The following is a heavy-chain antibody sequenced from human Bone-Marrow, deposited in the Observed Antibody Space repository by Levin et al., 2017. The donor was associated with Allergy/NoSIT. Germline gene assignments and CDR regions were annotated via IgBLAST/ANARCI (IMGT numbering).Heavy chain of an antibody. Sequence: GESLKISCAASGFTFSSYAMSWVRQAPGKGLEWVSAISGSGGSTYYADSVKGRFTISRDNSKNTLYLQMNSLRAEDTAVYYCATVTSFDYWGQGTLVTVSS. V-gene: IGHV3-23*01. D-gene: IGHD4-11*01. CDR2: ISGSGGST. CDR1: GFTFSSYA. CDR3: ATVTSFDY. J-gene: IGHJ4*02.